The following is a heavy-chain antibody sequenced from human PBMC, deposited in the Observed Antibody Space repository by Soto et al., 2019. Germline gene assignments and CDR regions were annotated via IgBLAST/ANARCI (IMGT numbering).Heavy chain of an antibody. CDR3: ARGRQQLVLSYYYGMDV. CDR1: GFTFSSYS. CDR2: ISSSSSYI. D-gene: IGHD6-13*01. V-gene: IGHV3-21*01. Sequence: EVQLVESGGGLVRPGGSLRLSCAASGFTFSSYSMNWVRQAPGKGLEWVSSISSSSSYIYYADSVKGRFTISGDNAKNSLYLQMNSLRAEDTAVYYCARGRQQLVLSYYYGMDVWGQGTTVTVSS. J-gene: IGHJ6*02.